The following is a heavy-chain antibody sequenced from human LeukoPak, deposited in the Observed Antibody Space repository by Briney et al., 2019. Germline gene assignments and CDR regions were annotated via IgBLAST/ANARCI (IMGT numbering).Heavy chain of an antibody. Sequence: PSQTLSLTCTVSGGSISSGGYSWSWIRQHPGKGLEWIGYIYYSGSTLYSPSLKSRVTISIDTSKNQFSLKLSSVTAANTAVYYCARESVAAAENFDYWGQGTLVTVSS. J-gene: IGHJ4*02. CDR1: GGSISSGGYS. CDR3: ARESVAAAENFDY. V-gene: IGHV4-31*03. CDR2: IYYSGST. D-gene: IGHD2-15*01.